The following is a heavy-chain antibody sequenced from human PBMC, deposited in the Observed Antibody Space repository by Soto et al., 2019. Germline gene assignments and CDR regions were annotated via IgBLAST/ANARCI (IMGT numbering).Heavy chain of an antibody. CDR2: IYYSGST. CDR1: GGSISSYY. Sequence: PSETLSLTCTVSGGSISSYYWSWIRQPPGKGLEWIGYIYYSGSTNYNPSLKSRVTISVDTSKNQFSLKLSSVTAADTAVYYCARVPGYYDILTGYYTWVGFDYWGQGTLVTVSS. CDR3: ARVPGYYDILTGYYTWVGFDY. V-gene: IGHV4-59*01. D-gene: IGHD3-9*01. J-gene: IGHJ4*02.